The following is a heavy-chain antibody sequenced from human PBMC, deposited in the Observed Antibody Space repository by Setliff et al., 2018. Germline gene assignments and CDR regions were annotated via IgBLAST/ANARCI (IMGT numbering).Heavy chain of an antibody. D-gene: IGHD1-1*01. CDR3: ARTGTYRYFDS. Sequence: SETLSLTCTVSGGSVKSHYWSWIRQTPEKGLEWIGFVFYSGDTRYNPSLKSRLTISVDTSKNQFSLKLRSVTAADTAVYYCARTGTYRYFDSWGQGTLVTVSS. CDR1: GGSVKSHY. CDR2: VFYSGDT. V-gene: IGHV4-59*08. J-gene: IGHJ4*02.